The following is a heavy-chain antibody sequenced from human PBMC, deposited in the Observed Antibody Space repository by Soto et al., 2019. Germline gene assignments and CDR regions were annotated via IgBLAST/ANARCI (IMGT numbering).Heavy chain of an antibody. V-gene: IGHV3-49*03. CDR2: IRSKAYGGTT. D-gene: IGHD5-12*01. CDR1: GFTFGDYA. Sequence: GGSLRLSCTASGFTFGDYAMGWFRQAPGKGLEWVGFIRSKAYGGTTEYAASVKGRFTISRDDSKSIAYLQMNSLKTEDTAVYYCTQKWRPPDWGQGTLVTVSS. CDR3: TQKWRPPD. J-gene: IGHJ4*02.